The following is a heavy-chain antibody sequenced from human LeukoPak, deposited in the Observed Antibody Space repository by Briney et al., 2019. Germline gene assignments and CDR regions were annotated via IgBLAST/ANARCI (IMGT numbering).Heavy chain of an antibody. D-gene: IGHD3-16*01. CDR1: GFIFRSYG. CDR2: IHFDGSNE. CDR3: AKDGIMHSNGPPEFDP. V-gene: IGHV3-30*02. Sequence: PGGSLRLSCVASGFIFRSYGIHWVRQAPGKGLEWVTFIHFDGSNEYYADFVKGRFTISRDNSKNTVYLQMISLRAEDTAVYYCAKDGIMHSNGPPEFDPWGQGTLVSVSS. J-gene: IGHJ5*02.